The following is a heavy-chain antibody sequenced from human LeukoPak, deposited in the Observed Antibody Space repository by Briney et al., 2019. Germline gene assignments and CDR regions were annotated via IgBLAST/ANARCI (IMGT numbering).Heavy chain of an antibody. Sequence: SETLSLTCAVYGGSFSGYFWTWIRQPPGKGLEWIGEINHSGNTNYNPSLKSRVTISVDTSKNQFSLKLRSATAADTSVYYCARLLGHYGVDPWGQGTLVTVSS. CDR3: ARLLGHYGVDP. D-gene: IGHD3-10*01. CDR2: INHSGNT. J-gene: IGHJ5*02. V-gene: IGHV4-34*01. CDR1: GGSFSGYF.